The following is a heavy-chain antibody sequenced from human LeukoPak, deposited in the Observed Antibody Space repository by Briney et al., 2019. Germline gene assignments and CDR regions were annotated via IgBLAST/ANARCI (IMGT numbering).Heavy chain of an antibody. D-gene: IGHD6-19*01. Sequence: GASVKVSCKASGYTFTSYGISWVRQAPGQGLEWMGWISAYTGNTNYAQKLQCRVTMTTDTSTSTAYMELRSLSSDDTAVYYCARDHQQWLVQVFDPWGQGTLVTVSS. CDR2: ISAYTGNT. J-gene: IGHJ5*02. CDR1: GYTFTSYG. CDR3: ARDHQQWLVQVFDP. V-gene: IGHV1-18*01.